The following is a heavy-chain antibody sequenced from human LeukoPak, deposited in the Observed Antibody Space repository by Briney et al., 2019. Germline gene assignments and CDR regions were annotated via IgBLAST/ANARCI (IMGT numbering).Heavy chain of an antibody. J-gene: IGHJ4*02. CDR2: ISSSSSTI. D-gene: IGHD1-26*01. CDR1: GFTFSSYS. Sequence: GGSLRLSCAASGFTFSSYSMNWVRQAPGKGLEWVSYISSSSSTIYYADSVKGRFTISRDNAKNSLYLQMNSLRAEDTAVYYCAKDLGELLPSCYDYWGQGTLVTVSS. CDR3: AKDLGELLPSCYDY. V-gene: IGHV3-48*01.